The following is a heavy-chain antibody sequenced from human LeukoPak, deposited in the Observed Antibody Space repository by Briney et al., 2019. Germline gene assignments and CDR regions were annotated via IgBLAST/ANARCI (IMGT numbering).Heavy chain of an antibody. CDR2: ISYDGSNK. V-gene: IGHV3-30*03. Sequence: GGSLRLSCAASGFTFSSYGMHWVRQAPGKGLEWVAVISYDGSNKYYADSVKGRFTISRDNSKNTLYLQMNSLRAEDTAVYYCARVLGDYAAFDIWGQGTMVTVSS. CDR3: ARVLGDYAAFDI. CDR1: GFTFSSYG. J-gene: IGHJ3*02. D-gene: IGHD4-17*01.